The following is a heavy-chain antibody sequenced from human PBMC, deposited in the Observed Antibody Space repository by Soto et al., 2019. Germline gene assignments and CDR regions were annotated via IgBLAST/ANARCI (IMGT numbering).Heavy chain of an antibody. J-gene: IGHJ6*02. D-gene: IGHD3-3*01. CDR3: ARERGYDFWSGFPPYYYGMAV. CDR1: GGSIGSGGYY. Sequence: SETLSLTCTVSGGSIGSGGYYWSWIRQHPGKGLEWIGYIYYSGSTYYNPSLKSRVTISVDTSKNQFSLKLSSVTAADTAVYYCARERGYDFWSGFPPYYYGMAVWGQGTTVTVSS. V-gene: IGHV4-31*03. CDR2: IYYSGST.